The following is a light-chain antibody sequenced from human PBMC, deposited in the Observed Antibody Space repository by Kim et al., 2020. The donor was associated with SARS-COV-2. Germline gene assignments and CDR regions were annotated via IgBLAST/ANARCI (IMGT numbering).Light chain of an antibody. V-gene: IGLV3-1*01. CDR3: HAWDRNTAI. CDR2: QNN. J-gene: IGLJ2*01. Sequence: VSPGQTASITCSGDKLGDKYASWYQQRPGQSPVLVISQNNRRPSGIPERFSGSNSGNTATLTISGTQAMDEADYYCHAWDRNTAIFGGGTKLTVL. CDR1: KLGDKY.